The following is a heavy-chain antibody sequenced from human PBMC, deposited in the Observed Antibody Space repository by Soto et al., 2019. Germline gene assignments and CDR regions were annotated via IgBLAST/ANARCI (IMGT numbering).Heavy chain of an antibody. CDR1: GYTFTNYA. CDR2: INAGNGNT. J-gene: IGHJ5*02. D-gene: IGHD3-10*01. V-gene: IGHV1-3*01. Sequence: QVQLVQSGAEVKKPGASVKVSCKASGYTFTNYAMHWVRQAPGQRLEWMGWINAGNGNTKYSQKFQGRVTITRDTSASTAYMELSSLRSEDTAVDYCGRGSGPNRFDPWGQGTLVTVSS. CDR3: GRGSGPNRFDP.